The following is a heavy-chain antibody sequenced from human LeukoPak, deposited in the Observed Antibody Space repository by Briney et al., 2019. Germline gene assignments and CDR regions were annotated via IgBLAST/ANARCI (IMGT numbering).Heavy chain of an antibody. CDR3: ARGQDDFWSGYYSNNFDY. CDR1: GYTFTGYY. D-gene: IGHD3-3*01. V-gene: IGHV1-2*02. Sequence: GASVKVSCTASGYTFTGYYMHWVRQAPGQGLEWMGWINPNSGGTNYAQKFQGRVTMTRDTSISTSYMELSRLRSDDTAVYYCARGQDDFWSGYYSNNFDYWGQGTLVTVSS. J-gene: IGHJ4*02. CDR2: INPNSGGT.